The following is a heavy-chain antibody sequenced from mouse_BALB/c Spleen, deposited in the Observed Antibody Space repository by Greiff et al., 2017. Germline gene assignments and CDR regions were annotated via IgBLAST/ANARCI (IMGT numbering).Heavy chain of an antibody. CDR1: GFTFSSYA. J-gene: IGHJ4*01. CDR3: ARAYDAMDY. V-gene: IGHV5-9-4*01. CDR2: ISSGGSYT. Sequence: EVQVVESGGGLVKPGGSLKLSCAASGFTFSSYAMSWVRQSPEKRLEWVAEISSGGSYTYYPDTVTGRFTISRDNAKNTLYLEMSSLRSEDTAMYYCARAYDAMDYWGQGTSVTVSS.